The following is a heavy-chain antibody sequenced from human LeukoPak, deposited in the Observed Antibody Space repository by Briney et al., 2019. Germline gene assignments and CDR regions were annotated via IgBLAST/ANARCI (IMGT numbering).Heavy chain of an antibody. V-gene: IGHV4-39*07. CDR3: ARVSGGYSYSSSWYFDY. CDR1: GGSISSSSYY. Sequence: PSETLSLTCTVSGGSISSSSYYWGWIRQPPGKGLEWIGSIYYSGSTYYKPSLKSRVTISVDTSKNQFSLKLSSVTAADTAVYYCARVSGGYSYSSSWYFDYWGQGTLVTVSS. J-gene: IGHJ4*02. D-gene: IGHD6-13*01. CDR2: IYYSGST.